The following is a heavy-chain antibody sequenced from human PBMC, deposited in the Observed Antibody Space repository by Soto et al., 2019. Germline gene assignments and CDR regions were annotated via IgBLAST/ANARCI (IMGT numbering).Heavy chain of an antibody. CDR1: GGTFSSYA. Sequence: QVQLVQSGAEVKKPGSSVKVSCKASGGTFSSYAISWVRQAPGQGLEWMGAIIPIPGTANYAQKFQGRVTITADESTSTAYMELSSLRSEDTAAYYCARSQGSSTSLEIYYYYYYGMDVWGQGTTVTVSS. J-gene: IGHJ6*02. V-gene: IGHV1-69*01. CDR2: IIPIPGTA. D-gene: IGHD2-2*01. CDR3: ARSQGSSTSLEIYYYYYYGMDV.